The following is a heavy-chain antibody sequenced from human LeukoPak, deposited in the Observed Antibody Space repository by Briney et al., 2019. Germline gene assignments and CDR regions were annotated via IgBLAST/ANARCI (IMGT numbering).Heavy chain of an antibody. J-gene: IGHJ4*02. CDR3: ARASWVSTTDAVR. D-gene: IGHD1-14*01. Sequence: GSLRLSRSTSGISFRSFAMSWVRQGPAGGLGGVPSIRGNGETFYADSVKGRFTLSSDTSRNTVYFQLNNLRVEDTAIYYCARASWVSTTDAVRWGQGTLVTVSS. V-gene: IGHV3-23*01. CDR1: GISFRSFA. CDR2: IRGNGET.